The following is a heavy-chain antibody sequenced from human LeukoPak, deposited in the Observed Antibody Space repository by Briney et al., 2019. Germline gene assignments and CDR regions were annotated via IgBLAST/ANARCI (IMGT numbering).Heavy chain of an antibody. CDR2: MSYDGSNK. Sequence: PGGSLRLSCAASRFTFSSYAMHWVRQAPGKGLEWVAVMSYDGSNKYYADSVKGRFTISRDNSKNTLYLQMNSLRAEDTAVYYCARGSIGIAAAADYWGQGTLVTVSS. CDR1: RFTFSSYA. J-gene: IGHJ4*02. V-gene: IGHV3-30-3*01. CDR3: ARGSIGIAAAADY. D-gene: IGHD6-13*01.